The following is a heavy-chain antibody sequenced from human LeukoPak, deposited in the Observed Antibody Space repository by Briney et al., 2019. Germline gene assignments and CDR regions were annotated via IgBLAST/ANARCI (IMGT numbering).Heavy chain of an antibody. J-gene: IGHJ6*02. Sequence: ASVKVSCKASGYTFTGYYMHWVRQAPGQGLEWIGWINPNSGGTNYAQKFQGRVTMTRDTSISTAYMELSRLRSDDTAVYYCARVRWVSGNDYYYYGMDVWGQGTTVTVSS. D-gene: IGHD4-23*01. CDR3: ARVRWVSGNDYYYYGMDV. CDR2: INPNSGGT. CDR1: GYTFTGYY. V-gene: IGHV1-2*02.